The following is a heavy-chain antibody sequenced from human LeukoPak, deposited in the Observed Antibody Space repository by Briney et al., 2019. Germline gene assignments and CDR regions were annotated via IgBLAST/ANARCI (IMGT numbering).Heavy chain of an antibody. J-gene: IGHJ4*02. CDR3: ARVRGGVWGSYHYDY. CDR2: IKQDGSEK. V-gene: IGHV3-7*01. D-gene: IGHD3-16*02. Sequence: GGSLRLSCAASGFTFSSYWMSWVRQAPGKGLEWVANIKQDGSEKYYVDSVKGRFTISRDNAKNSLYLQMNSLRAEDTAVYYCARVRGGVWGSYHYDYWGQGTLVTVSS. CDR1: GFTFSSYW.